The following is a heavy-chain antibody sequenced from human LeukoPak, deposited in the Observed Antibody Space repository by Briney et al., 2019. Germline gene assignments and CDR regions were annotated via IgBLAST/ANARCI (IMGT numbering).Heavy chain of an antibody. J-gene: IGHJ6*04. D-gene: IGHD2-2*01. CDR1: GGSLQSFY. V-gene: IGHV4-34*01. Sequence: SETLSLTCAVYGGSLQSFYWSWIRQPPGKGPEWIGEIDHIGRTKYNPSLKSRHTISIDTSKNQFSLRLGSLTAADTAVYYCAKPIDCSSTICTGPMDVWGKGTTVIVSA. CDR3: AKPIDCSSTICTGPMDV. CDR2: IDHIGRT.